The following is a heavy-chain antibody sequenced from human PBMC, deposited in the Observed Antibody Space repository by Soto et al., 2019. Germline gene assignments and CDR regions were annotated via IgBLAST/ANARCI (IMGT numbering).Heavy chain of an antibody. J-gene: IGHJ4*02. Sequence: QVQLQESGPGLVKPSETLSLTCTVSGGSISSYYWSWIRQPPGKGLEWIGYIYYSGSTNYNPSLKSRVNLSVDTSQHQFSMKLSSVPAADTAVYYCARRYGVYFDYWGQGTLVTVSS. CDR1: GGSISSYY. CDR2: IYYSGST. V-gene: IGHV4-59*08. D-gene: IGHD4-17*01. CDR3: ARRYGVYFDY.